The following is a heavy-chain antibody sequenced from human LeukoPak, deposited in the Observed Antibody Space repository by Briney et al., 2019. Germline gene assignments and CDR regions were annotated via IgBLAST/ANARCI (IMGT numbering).Heavy chain of an antibody. D-gene: IGHD6-13*01. V-gene: IGHV3-53*01. Sequence: GGSLRLSCAASGFTVSSNYMSWVRQAPGKGLEWVSVIYSGGSTYYADSVKGRFTISRDNSKNTLYLQMNSLRAEDTAVYYCASRDALRQQLQNYYYYYMDVWGKGTTVTVSS. J-gene: IGHJ6*03. CDR1: GFTVSSNY. CDR3: ASRDALRQQLQNYYYYYMDV. CDR2: IYSGGST.